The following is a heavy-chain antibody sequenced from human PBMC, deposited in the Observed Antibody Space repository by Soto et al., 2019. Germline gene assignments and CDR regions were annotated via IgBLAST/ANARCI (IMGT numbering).Heavy chain of an antibody. CDR2: IYSAGST. CDR1: GGSISGYF. D-gene: IGHD3-16*01. V-gene: IGHV4-4*07. CDR3: VRGDVFDI. Sequence: QLQLQESGPGLVKPSETLSLICTVSGGSISGYFLSWVRQPAGKGLEWIGRIYSAGSTNYNPSLKSRVTMSVDTSQTQFSLKLTFVTAADTAMYYCVRGDVFDIWGRGTMVTVSS. J-gene: IGHJ3*02.